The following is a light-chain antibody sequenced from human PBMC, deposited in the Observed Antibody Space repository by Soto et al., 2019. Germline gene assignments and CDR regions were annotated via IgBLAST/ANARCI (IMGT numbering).Light chain of an antibody. CDR1: SSNIGAGYD. CDR2: FNN. Sequence: QSVLTQPPSVSGAPGQRVTISCTGSSSNIGAGYDVQWYQQLPGTAPKLLIYFNNNRPSGVPDRFSGSKSGNTASLAISGLQAEDEADYYCSSYVSSSTVVFGGGTKLTVL. J-gene: IGLJ3*02. V-gene: IGLV1-40*01. CDR3: SSYVSSSTVV.